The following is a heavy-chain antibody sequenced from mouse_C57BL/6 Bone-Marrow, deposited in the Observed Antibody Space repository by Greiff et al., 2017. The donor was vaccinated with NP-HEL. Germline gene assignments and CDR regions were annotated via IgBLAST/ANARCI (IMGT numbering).Heavy chain of an antibody. CDR2: SRNKANDYTT. D-gene: IGHD1-1*01. CDR3: ARTNNYGSSYVDYAMYY. J-gene: IGHJ4*01. CDR1: GFTFSDFY. Sequence: EVKLVESGGGLVQSGRSLRLSCATSGFTFSDFYMEWVRQAPGKGLEWIAASRNKANDYTTEYSASVKGRFIVSRDNSQSILHLQMNALRAEDTAIYYCARTNNYGSSYVDYAMYYWGQGTSVTVSS. V-gene: IGHV7-1*01.